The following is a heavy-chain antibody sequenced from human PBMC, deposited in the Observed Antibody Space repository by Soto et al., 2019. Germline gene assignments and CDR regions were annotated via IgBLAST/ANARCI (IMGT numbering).Heavy chain of an antibody. D-gene: IGHD3-9*01. J-gene: IGHJ5*02. CDR1: GYAFTSYG. CDR2: ISAYNGNT. Sequence: ASVKVSCKASGYAFTSYGISWVRQAPGQGLEWMGWISAYNGNTNYAQKLQGRVTMTRDTSTSTAYMELSSLRSEDTAVYYCARGVYYDILTGYPYNWLDPCGQGTLVTVSS. V-gene: IGHV1-18*01. CDR3: ARGVYYDILTGYPYNWLDP.